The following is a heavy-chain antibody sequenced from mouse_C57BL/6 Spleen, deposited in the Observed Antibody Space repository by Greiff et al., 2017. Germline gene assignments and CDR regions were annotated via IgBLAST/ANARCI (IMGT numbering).Heavy chain of an antibody. Sequence: DVQLQESGAELVKPGASVKLSCTASGFNIKDYYMHWVKQRTEQGLERIGRIDPEDGETKYAPKFLGKATITADTSSNTAYLQLSSLTSDATAVYYCARRNSNFDYWGQGTTLTVSS. D-gene: IGHD2-5*01. CDR2: IDPEDGET. J-gene: IGHJ2*01. CDR1: GFNIKDYY. V-gene: IGHV14-2*01. CDR3: ARRNSNFDY.